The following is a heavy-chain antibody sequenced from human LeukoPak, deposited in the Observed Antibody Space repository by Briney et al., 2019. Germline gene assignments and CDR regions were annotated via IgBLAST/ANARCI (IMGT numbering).Heavy chain of an antibody. V-gene: IGHV3-30*02. Sequence: GGSLRLSCAASGFTFSSYGMHWVRQAPGKGLEWVAFIRYDGSNKYYADSVKGRFTISRDNAKNSLYLQMNSLRAEDTAVYYCARANDNYYYYYMDVWGKGTTVTISS. CDR2: IRYDGSNK. J-gene: IGHJ6*03. D-gene: IGHD3-9*01. CDR3: ARANDNYYYYYMDV. CDR1: GFTFSSYG.